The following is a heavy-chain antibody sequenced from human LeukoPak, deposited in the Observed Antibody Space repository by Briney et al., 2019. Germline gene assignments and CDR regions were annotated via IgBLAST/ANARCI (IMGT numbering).Heavy chain of an antibody. CDR1: GFTFSSYA. J-gene: IGHJ6*02. V-gene: IGHV3-30-3*01. CDR3: ARSGYDDFFYYAMDV. CDR2: ISYDGSNK. D-gene: IGHD5-12*01. Sequence: GRSLRLSCAASGFTFSSYAMHWVRQAPGKGLEWVAVISYDGSNKYYADSVKGRFTISRDNSKNTLYLQMNSLRAEDTAVYYCARSGYDDFFYYAMDVWGQGTTVTVSS.